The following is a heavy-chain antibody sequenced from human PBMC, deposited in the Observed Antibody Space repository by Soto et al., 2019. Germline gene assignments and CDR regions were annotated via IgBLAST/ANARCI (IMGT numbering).Heavy chain of an antibody. D-gene: IGHD6-6*01. V-gene: IGHV1-69-2*01. J-gene: IGHJ2*01. CDR1: GYTFTDYY. CDR2: LDPEDGDT. CDR3: ATASAIAGRLWYFDV. Sequence: EVQLVQSGPEVKKPGTTVKLSCKISGYTFTDYYIYWVQQAPGKGLEWMGHLDPEDGDTIYEEKFQGRVTITADTSTDTAYMELSSLRSQDTAVYYCATASAIAGRLWYFDVWGRGTLVTVSS.